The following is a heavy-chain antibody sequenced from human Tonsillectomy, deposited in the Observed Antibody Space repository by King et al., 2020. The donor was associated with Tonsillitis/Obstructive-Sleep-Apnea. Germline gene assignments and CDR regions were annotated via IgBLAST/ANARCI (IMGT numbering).Heavy chain of an antibody. CDR1: GGSISSYY. CDR2: IDNSGST. J-gene: IGHJ3*02. V-gene: IGHV4-4*08. CDR3: AREGDDAFDI. D-gene: IGHD3-16*01. Sequence: VQLQESGPGLVKPSETLSLTCTVSGGSISSYYWSWIRRPPGKGLEWIGYIDNSGSTNNNTSLKRRVTISIDTSMNKFSLKLNAMTAADTAVYYCAREGDDAFDIWGRGTMVTVSS.